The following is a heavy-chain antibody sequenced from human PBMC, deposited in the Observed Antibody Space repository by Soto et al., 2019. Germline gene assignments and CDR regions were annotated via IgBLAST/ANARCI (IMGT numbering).Heavy chain of an antibody. Sequence: ASVKVSCKASGYTFTSYAMHWVRQAPGQRLEWMGWISAGNGNTKYSQKVQGRVTITRATSASTAYMELSRLRSEDTAVYYCAGDIYGDVDAFDIWGQGTMVTVSS. D-gene: IGHD4-17*01. V-gene: IGHV1-3*01. CDR3: AGDIYGDVDAFDI. CDR1: GYTFTSYA. CDR2: ISAGNGNT. J-gene: IGHJ3*02.